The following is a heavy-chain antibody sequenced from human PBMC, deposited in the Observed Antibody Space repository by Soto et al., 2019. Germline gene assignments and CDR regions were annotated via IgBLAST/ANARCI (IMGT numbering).Heavy chain of an antibody. CDR1: GFTFEDYA. CDR2: INWNSGSI. D-gene: IGHD6-13*01. CDR3: VKDESINWYSGHFRH. V-gene: IGHV3-9*01. Sequence: EVQLVESGGGLVQPGRSLRLSCADSGFTFEDYAMHWVRQVPGKGLEWVSGINWNSGSIGYAASVKGRFAISRDNAKNSLHLQMNSLRAEDTAFYYCVKDESINWYSGHFRHWGQGTLVTVSS. J-gene: IGHJ1*01.